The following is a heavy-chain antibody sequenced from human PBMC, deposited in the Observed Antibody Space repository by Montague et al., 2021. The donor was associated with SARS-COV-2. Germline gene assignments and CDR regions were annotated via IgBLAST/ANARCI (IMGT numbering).Heavy chain of an antibody. CDR2: IYYTGET. CDR1: GGSIRSCY. CDR3: ARFWSGYVDK. Sequence: SETLSLTCSFSGGSIRSCYWSWIRLPPGKPLEWLGYIYYTGETTXNPSLKSRVTISVDTSRSQFSLRLTSVTAADTAVYFCARFWSGYVDKWSQGTLVTVPS. J-gene: IGHJ4*02. D-gene: IGHD3-3*01. V-gene: IGHV4-59*01.